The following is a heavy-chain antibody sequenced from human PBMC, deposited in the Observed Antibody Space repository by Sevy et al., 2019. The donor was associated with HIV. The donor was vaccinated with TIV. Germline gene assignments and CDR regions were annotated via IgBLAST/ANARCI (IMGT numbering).Heavy chain of an antibody. V-gene: IGHV1-24*01. J-gene: IGHJ1*01. CDR1: GYTLTELS. D-gene: IGHD2-15*01. Sequence: ASVKVSCKVSGYTLTELSMHWVRQAPGKGLEWMGGFDPEDGETIYAQKFQGRVTITADESTSTAYMELSSLRSEDTAVYYCARRREPYCSGGSCYLYFQHWGQGTLVTVSS. CDR2: FDPEDGET. CDR3: ARRREPYCSGGSCYLYFQH.